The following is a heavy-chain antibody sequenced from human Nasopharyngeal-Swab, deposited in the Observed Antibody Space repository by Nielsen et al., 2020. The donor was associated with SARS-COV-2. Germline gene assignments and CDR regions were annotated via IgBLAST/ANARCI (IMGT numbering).Heavy chain of an antibody. D-gene: IGHD3-16*01. CDR1: GFTFNTYS. CDR3: ARRRPILHLGEFSSSFDS. Sequence: GESLKISCAGSGFTFNTYSMIWVRQVPGEGLEWVSSISGSGSYVYYADSVKGRFTISRDSSKNTVYLQMNSLRPEDTAVYYCARRRPILHLGEFSSSFDSWGQGTLVTVSS. V-gene: IGHV3-21*01. J-gene: IGHJ4*02. CDR2: ISGSGSYV.